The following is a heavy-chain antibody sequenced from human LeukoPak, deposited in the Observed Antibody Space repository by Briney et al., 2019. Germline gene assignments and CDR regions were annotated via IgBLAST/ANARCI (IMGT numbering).Heavy chain of an antibody. CDR3: ARGNPGGEFY. Sequence: PGGSLRLSCAASGFTFSSYAMSWVRQALGKGLEWVSIIYSGGSTYYADSVKGRFTISRDNSENTLYLQMNSLRAEDTAVYYCARGNPGGEFYWGQGTLVTVSS. CDR1: GFTFSSYA. J-gene: IGHJ4*02. D-gene: IGHD1-14*01. V-gene: IGHV3-53*01. CDR2: IYSGGST.